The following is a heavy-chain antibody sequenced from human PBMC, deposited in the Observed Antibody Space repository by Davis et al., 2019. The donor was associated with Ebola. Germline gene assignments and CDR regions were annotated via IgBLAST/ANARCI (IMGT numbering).Heavy chain of an antibody. CDR3: ARTDYFDY. Sequence: GESLKIPCAASGFPFGSNWMHWVRQAPGKGLVWVARIRSDGSSTNYADSVKGRFTISRDNAKNTLYLQMNSLRAEDTGVYYCARTDYFDYWGQGTLVTVSS. V-gene: IGHV3-74*01. CDR1: GFPFGSNW. CDR2: IRSDGSST. J-gene: IGHJ4*02.